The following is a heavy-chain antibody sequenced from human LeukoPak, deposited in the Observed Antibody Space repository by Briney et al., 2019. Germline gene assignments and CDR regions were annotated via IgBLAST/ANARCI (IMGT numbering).Heavy chain of an antibody. CDR1: GGSISSGSYY. Sequence: PSETLSLTCTVSGGSISSGSYYWSWIRQPAGKGLEWIGRIYTSGSTNYNPSLKSRVTISVGTSKNQFSLKLSSVTAADTAVYYCARERERESSGYLHAFDIWGQGTMVTVSS. D-gene: IGHD3-22*01. CDR2: IYTSGST. V-gene: IGHV4-61*02. CDR3: ARERERESSGYLHAFDI. J-gene: IGHJ3*02.